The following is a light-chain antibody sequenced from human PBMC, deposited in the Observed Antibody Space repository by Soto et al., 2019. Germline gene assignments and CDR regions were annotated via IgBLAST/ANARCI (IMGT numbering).Light chain of an antibody. Sequence: EIVMTQSPATLSVSPGEGATLSCRPSQSADKDLAWYRQKPGQAPSLLVYDASTRATGVPARFSGSGSGTEFTLTITSLQSEDFAVYFCHQYNKWPRTFGRGTKVEI. CDR3: HQYNKWPRT. CDR1: QSADKD. J-gene: IGKJ1*01. V-gene: IGKV3-15*01. CDR2: DAS.